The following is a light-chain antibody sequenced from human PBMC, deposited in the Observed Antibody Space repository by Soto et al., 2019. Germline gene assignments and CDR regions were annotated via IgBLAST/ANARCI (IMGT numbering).Light chain of an antibody. CDR3: PQSCSTPFT. Sequence: DIQMTQSPSSLSASVGDRVTITCRASQSISSYLNWYQQKPGKAPKLLIYAASSLQSGVPSRFSGSVSARDVALTTSILQPEDFATSFSPQSCSTPFTFGPATKMDIK. CDR2: AAS. J-gene: IGKJ3*01. V-gene: IGKV1-39*01. CDR1: QSISSY.